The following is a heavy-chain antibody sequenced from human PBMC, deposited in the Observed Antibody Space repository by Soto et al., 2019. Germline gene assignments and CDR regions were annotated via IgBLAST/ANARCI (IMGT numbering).Heavy chain of an antibody. CDR2: MNPNSGNT. Sequence: QVQLVQSGAEVKKPGASVKVSCKASGYTLTSYDINWVRQAPGQGLEWMGWMNPNSGNTGYAQKFQGRVTMTRNTSISTAYIERSSMRSERPAVYYCARTIYGDTVDHWGQGTLVTVSA. CDR3: ARTIYGDTVDH. J-gene: IGHJ4*02. D-gene: IGHD4-17*01. V-gene: IGHV1-8*01. CDR1: GYTLTSYD.